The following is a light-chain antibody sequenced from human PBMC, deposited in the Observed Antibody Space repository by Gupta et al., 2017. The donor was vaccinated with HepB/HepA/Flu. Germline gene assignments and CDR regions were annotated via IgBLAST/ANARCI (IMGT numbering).Light chain of an antibody. CDR3: QQTYSTPWT. J-gene: IGKJ1*01. CDR2: GSS. Sequence: DIQMTQSPSSLSASVGDRISITCRAGQSIRAYLNWYQQRPGTAPNLLIYGSSQLQTGVPSRFSGSGSGTEFTLTISSLQPEDFATYFCQQTYSTPWTFGQGTKVDMK. CDR1: QSIRAY. V-gene: IGKV1-39*01.